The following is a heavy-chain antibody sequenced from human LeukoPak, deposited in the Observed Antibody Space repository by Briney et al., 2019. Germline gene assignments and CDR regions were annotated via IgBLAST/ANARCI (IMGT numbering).Heavy chain of an antibody. Sequence: PGGSLRLSCTASGFTFGDYAMSWVRQAPGKGLEWVGFIRSKAYGGTTEYAASVKGRFTISRDDSKSIAYLQMNSLKTEDTAVYYCTRGIPGEQHPHHQYYFDYWARGPLVTVSS. J-gene: IGHJ4*02. V-gene: IGHV3-49*04. CDR1: GFTFGDYA. CDR2: IRSKAYGGTT. D-gene: IGHD3-10*01. CDR3: TRGIPGEQHPHHQYYFDY.